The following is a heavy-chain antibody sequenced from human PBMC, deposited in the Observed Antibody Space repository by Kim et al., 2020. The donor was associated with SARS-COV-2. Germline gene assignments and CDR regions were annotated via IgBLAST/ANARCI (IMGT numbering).Heavy chain of an antibody. CDR1: GFSISSRGVG. D-gene: IGHD3-10*01. CDR2: IYWDDDK. CDR3: AQYGSGSYYALVNCLDP. V-gene: IGHV2-5*02. J-gene: IGHJ5*02. Sequence: SGPTLVKPTETLTLTCTLSGFSISSRGVGVGWIRQSPGKALEWLAVIYWDDDKRYRPSRKSRLTIDKDTSRNQVVLRMTNMDTMDTGTYYCAQYGSGSYYALVNCLDPGRKGTLVAVSS.